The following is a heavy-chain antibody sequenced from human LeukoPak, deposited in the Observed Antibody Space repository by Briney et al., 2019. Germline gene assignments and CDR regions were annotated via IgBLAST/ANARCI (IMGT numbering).Heavy chain of an antibody. CDR1: GFTFSSYS. J-gene: IGHJ4*02. CDR3: ANNAIEYQLLYVDY. V-gene: IGHV3-30*18. D-gene: IGHD2-2*01. CDR2: ISYDGSNK. Sequence: PGGSLRLSCAASGFTFSSYSMNWVRQAPGKGLEWVAVISYDGSNKYYADSVKGRFTISRDNSKNTLYLQMNSLRAEDTAVYYCANNAIEYQLLYVDYWGQGTLVTVSS.